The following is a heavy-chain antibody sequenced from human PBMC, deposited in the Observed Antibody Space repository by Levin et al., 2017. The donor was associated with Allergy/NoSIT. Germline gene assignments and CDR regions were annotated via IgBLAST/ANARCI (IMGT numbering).Heavy chain of an antibody. D-gene: IGHD4-23*01. Sequence: SQTLSLTCTVSGGSISSTSYCWGWIRQSPGKGLEWIGSIYYNGDTYYNPSLKSRITISVDTSKNQFSLKLRSVTAADTAVYYCAREYSVVTRVFDYWGQGTLVTGSA. V-gene: IGHV4-39*07. CDR1: GGSISSTSYC. CDR3: AREYSVVTRVFDY. J-gene: IGHJ4*02. CDR2: IYYNGDT.